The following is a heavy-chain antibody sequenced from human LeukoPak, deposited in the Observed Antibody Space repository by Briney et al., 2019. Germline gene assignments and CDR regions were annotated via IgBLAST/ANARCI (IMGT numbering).Heavy chain of an antibody. J-gene: IGHJ4*02. D-gene: IGHD6-19*01. Sequence: GRSLRLSCAASGFTFSSYAMHWVRQAPGKGLEWVAVISYDGSNKYYADSVKGRFTISRDNSKNTLYLQMNSLRAEDTAVYYCARDYSSGWHDYWGQGTLVTVSS. V-gene: IGHV3-30-3*01. CDR2: ISYDGSNK. CDR3: ARDYSSGWHDY. CDR1: GFTFSSYA.